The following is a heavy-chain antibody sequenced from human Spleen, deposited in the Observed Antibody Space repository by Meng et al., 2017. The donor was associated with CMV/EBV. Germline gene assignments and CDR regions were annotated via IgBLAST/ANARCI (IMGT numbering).Heavy chain of an antibody. J-gene: IGHJ4*02. Sequence: GESLKISCAASGVTFSSYGMHWVRQAPGKGLEWLSVIYTSGATYYADSLEGRFTISRDNSKNTLYLHMNSLRAEDTAVYYCARSDYWGQGTSVTVSS. CDR1: GVTFSSYG. CDR2: IYTSGAT. V-gene: IGHV3-NL1*01. CDR3: ARSDY.